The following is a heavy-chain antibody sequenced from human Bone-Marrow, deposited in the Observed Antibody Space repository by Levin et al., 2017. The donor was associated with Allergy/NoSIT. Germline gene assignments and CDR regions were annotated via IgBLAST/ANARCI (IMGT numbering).Heavy chain of an antibody. V-gene: IGHV3-30*18. CDR3: AKDLTIFGVVISLSYMDV. CDR2: ISYDGRNK. CDR1: GFTFSSYG. J-gene: IGHJ6*03. Sequence: GGSLRLSCAASGFTFSSYGMEWVRQAPGKGLEWVAVISYDGRNKYYADSVKGRFTISRDNSKNTLYLQMNSLRAEDTAVYYCAKDLTIFGVVISLSYMDVWGKGTTVTVSS. D-gene: IGHD3-3*01.